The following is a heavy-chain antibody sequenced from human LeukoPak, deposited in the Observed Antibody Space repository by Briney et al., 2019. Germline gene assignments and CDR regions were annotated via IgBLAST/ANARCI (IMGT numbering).Heavy chain of an antibody. J-gene: IGHJ3*02. CDR2: VNPDDSDT. CDR1: GYSFTSHW. V-gene: IGHV5-51*01. D-gene: IGHD3-22*01. Sequence: GESLKISCKGSGYSFTSHWIGWVRQMPGKGLEWMGIVNPDDSDTIYSPSFQGQVTISADESITTAYLQWSSLKASDTAMYYCARRGTYYYDSSGYYLDAFDIWGQGTMVTVSS. CDR3: ARRGTYYYDSSGYYLDAFDI.